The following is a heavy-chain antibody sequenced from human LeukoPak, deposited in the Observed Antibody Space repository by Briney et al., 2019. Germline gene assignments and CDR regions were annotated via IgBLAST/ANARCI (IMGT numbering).Heavy chain of an antibody. Sequence: ASVKVSCKASGYPFTDYYMHWVRQAPGQGLEWMGWNNPKSGSTDYAQKFQGRVTMTRDTSISTAYMELSRLRSDDTAVYYCARDRVSGWYRGDAFDIWGQGTMVTVSS. CDR3: ARDRVSGWYRGDAFDI. J-gene: IGHJ3*02. V-gene: IGHV1-2*02. D-gene: IGHD6-19*01. CDR1: GYPFTDYY. CDR2: NNPKSGST.